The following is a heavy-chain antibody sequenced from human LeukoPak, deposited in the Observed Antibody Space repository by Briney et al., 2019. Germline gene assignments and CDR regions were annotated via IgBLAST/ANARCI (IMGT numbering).Heavy chain of an antibody. CDR3: AKAEEGQLVPNYFDY. Sequence: PGGSLRLSCAASGFTFSSYAMSWVRQAPGKGLEWVSAISGSGGSTYYADSVKGRFTISRDNSKNTLYLQMNSLRAEDTAVYYCAKAEEGQLVPNYFDYWGQGTLVTVSS. V-gene: IGHV3-23*01. D-gene: IGHD6-6*01. CDR2: ISGSGGST. CDR1: GFTFSSYA. J-gene: IGHJ4*02.